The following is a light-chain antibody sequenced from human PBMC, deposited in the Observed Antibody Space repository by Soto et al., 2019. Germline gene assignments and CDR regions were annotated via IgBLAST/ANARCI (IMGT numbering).Light chain of an antibody. Sequence: QSVLTQPPSVSGAPGQRVTISCTGSSSNIGAGYDVHWYQQLPGTAPKLLVYGYNNRPSGVPDRFSVSKSGTSASLIITGLQTEDEADYYCQSYDSSLSAWVFGGGTKLTVL. V-gene: IGLV1-40*01. CDR3: QSYDSSLSAWV. J-gene: IGLJ2*01. CDR2: GYN. CDR1: SSNIGAGYD.